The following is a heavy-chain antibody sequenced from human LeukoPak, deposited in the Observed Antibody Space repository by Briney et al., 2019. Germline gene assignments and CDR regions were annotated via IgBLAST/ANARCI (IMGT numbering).Heavy chain of an antibody. Sequence: SETLSLTCAVSGGSISSSNWWSWVRQPPGKGLEWIGEIYHSGSTNYNPSLKSRVTISVDKSKNQFSLKLSSVTAADTAVYYCARLRGYSYGFGNYPDAFDIWGQGTMVTVSS. V-gene: IGHV4-4*02. D-gene: IGHD5-18*01. J-gene: IGHJ3*02. CDR2: IYHSGST. CDR3: ARLRGYSYGFGNYPDAFDI. CDR1: GGSISSSNW.